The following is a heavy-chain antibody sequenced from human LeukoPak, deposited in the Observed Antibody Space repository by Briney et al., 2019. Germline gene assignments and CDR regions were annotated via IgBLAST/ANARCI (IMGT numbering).Heavy chain of an antibody. V-gene: IGHV3-48*03. D-gene: IGHD3-10*02. Sequence: GGSLRLSCAASGFTFSSYEMNWVRQAPGKGLEGVSYISSSGSTIYYADSVKGRFTISRDNAKNTLYLQMNSLRAEDTAVYYCAELGITMIGGVWGKGTTVTISS. CDR1: GFTFSSYE. CDR2: ISSSGSTI. CDR3: AELGITMIGGV. J-gene: IGHJ6*04.